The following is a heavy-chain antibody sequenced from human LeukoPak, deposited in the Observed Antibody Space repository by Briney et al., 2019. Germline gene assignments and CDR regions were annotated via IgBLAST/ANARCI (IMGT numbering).Heavy chain of an antibody. CDR3: ARHPQMRNYYYYYMDV. Sequence: PGESLKISCKGSGYSFTSYWIGWVRQMPGKGLEWMGIIYPGDSDTRYSPSFQGQVTISADKSISTAYLQWSSLKASDTAMYYCARHPQMRNYYYYYMDVWGKGTTVTVSS. V-gene: IGHV5-51*01. CDR2: IYPGDSDT. J-gene: IGHJ6*03. CDR1: GYSFTSYW.